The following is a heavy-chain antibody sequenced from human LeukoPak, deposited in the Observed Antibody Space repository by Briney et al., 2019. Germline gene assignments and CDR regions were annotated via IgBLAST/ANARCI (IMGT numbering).Heavy chain of an antibody. CDR2: INPNGGGT. J-gene: IGHJ4*02. D-gene: IGHD1-7*01. CDR1: VYTFTHYY. CDR3: ARTELDLYYFDY. V-gene: IGHV1-2*02. Sequence: ASVRVSFKPSVYTFTHYYMHWVRQAPGQGLEWMGWINPNGGGTNYAQKFQGRVTMTRDTSISTAYMELSRLRSDDTAVYYCARTELDLYYFDYWGQGTLVTVSS.